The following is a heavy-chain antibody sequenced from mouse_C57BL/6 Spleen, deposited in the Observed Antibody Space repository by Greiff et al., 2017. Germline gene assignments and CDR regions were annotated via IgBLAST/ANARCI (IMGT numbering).Heavy chain of an antibody. D-gene: IGHD3-3*01. J-gene: IGHJ2*01. V-gene: IGHV1-76*01. CDR1: GYTFTDYY. CDR3: ARCGDPYYFDY. Sequence: VKLMESGAELVRPGASVKLSCKASGYTFTDYYINWVKQRPGQGLEWIARIYPGSGNTYYNEKFKGKATLTAEKSSSTAYMQLSSLTSEDSAVYFCARCGDPYYFDYWGQGTTLTVSS. CDR2: IYPGSGNT.